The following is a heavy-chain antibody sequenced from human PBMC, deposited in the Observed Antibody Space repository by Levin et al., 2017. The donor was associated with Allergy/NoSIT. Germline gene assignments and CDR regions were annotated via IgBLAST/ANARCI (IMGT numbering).Heavy chain of an antibody. CDR2: ISGSGGST. V-gene: IGHV3-23*01. J-gene: IGHJ4*02. CDR1: GFTFSSYA. D-gene: IGHD3-22*01. Sequence: HGESLKISCAASGFTFSSYAMSWVRQAPGKGLEWVSAISGSGGSTYYADSVKGRFTISRDNSKNTLYLQMNSLRAEDTAVYYCAKIGGVGYYDSSGRPANDYWGQGTLVTVSS. CDR3: AKIGGVGYYDSSGRPANDY.